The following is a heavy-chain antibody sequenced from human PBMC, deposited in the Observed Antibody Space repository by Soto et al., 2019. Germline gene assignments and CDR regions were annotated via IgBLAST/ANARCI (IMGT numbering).Heavy chain of an antibody. CDR2: IGSSSSSS. Sequence: EVQLVESGGGLVKPGRSLSLSCAASEFTFSDYSMNWVRQAPGKGLVWVSSIGSSSSSSDYADSLEGRFTISRDNARKGLFMDMNGLGVEEMGVYYCARGRLKDCGDYVLYCYCGMDVWGQGTTVAVS. CDR1: EFTFSDYS. J-gene: IGHJ6*02. CDR3: ARGRLKDCGDYVLYCYCGMDV. D-gene: IGHD3-16*01. V-gene: IGHV3-21*01.